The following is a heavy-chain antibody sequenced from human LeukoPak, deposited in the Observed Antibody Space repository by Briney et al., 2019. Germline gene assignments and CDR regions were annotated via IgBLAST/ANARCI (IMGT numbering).Heavy chain of an antibody. CDR2: ISSSSSTI. Sequence: GGSLRLSCAASGFTFSSYSMNWVRQAPGKGLEWVSYISSSSSTIYYADSVKGRFTISRDNAKNSLYLQMNSLRAEDTAVYYCARQNWNDGNYYMDVWGKGTTVTISS. D-gene: IGHD1-1*01. CDR1: GFTFSSYS. J-gene: IGHJ6*03. CDR3: ARQNWNDGNYYMDV. V-gene: IGHV3-48*04.